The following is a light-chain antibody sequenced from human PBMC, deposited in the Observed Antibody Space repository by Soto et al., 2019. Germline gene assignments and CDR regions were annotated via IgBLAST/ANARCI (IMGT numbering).Light chain of an antibody. Sequence: EIVLTQSPDTLSLSPGERASLSCRASQSVNNNYLAWYQQKPGQAPRLLLYGASTRATGIPDRFSGSGSGTAFTLTIARLEPEDFAVYFCQQYGDSRTFGQGTKGEIK. V-gene: IGKV3-20*01. J-gene: IGKJ1*01. CDR2: GAS. CDR3: QQYGDSRT. CDR1: QSVNNNY.